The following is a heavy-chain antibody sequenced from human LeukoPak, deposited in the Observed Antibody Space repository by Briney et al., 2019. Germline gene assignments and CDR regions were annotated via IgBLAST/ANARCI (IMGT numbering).Heavy chain of an antibody. D-gene: IGHD4-23*01. J-gene: IGHJ4*02. CDR3: AKDWTTVVTPKGYYFDS. CDR1: GFSFDNYA. Sequence: PGGSLRLSCAASGFSFDNYAMSWVRQAPGKGLELVSAISTTGGSTYYADSVKGRFTVSRDNSKNTLSLQMDSLRVEDTALYYCAKDWTTVVTPKGYYFDSWGQGTLVTVSS. CDR2: ISTTGGST. V-gene: IGHV3-23*01.